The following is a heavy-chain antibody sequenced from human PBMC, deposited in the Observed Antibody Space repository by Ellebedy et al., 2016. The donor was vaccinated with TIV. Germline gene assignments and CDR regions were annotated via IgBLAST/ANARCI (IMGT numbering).Heavy chain of an antibody. CDR3: AGHVDTAMVTGVPFDY. CDR2: IKQDGSEK. CDR1: GFTFSSYW. D-gene: IGHD5-18*01. Sequence: GESLKISXAASGFTFSSYWMSWVRQAPGKGLKWVANIKQDGSEKYYVDSVKGRFTISRDNAKNSLYLQMNSLRAEDTAVYYCAGHVDTAMVTGVPFDYWGQGTLVTVSS. V-gene: IGHV3-7*01. J-gene: IGHJ4*02.